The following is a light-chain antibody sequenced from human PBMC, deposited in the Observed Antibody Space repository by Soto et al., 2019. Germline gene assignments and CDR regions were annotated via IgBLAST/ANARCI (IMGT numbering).Light chain of an antibody. CDR1: QSISSY. Sequence: DIQMTQSPSSLSASVGDRVTITCRASQSISSYLNGYQQKPGKAPKLLNYAASSLQSGVPSRFSGSGSGTDFTLPIRSLQPEDFATYYCQQSYSTPLTFGGGTKVEIK. CDR2: AAS. CDR3: QQSYSTPLT. J-gene: IGKJ4*02. V-gene: IGKV1-39*01.